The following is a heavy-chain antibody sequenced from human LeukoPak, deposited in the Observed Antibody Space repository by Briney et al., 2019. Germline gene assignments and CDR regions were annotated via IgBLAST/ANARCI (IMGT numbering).Heavy chain of an antibody. D-gene: IGHD6-13*01. CDR3: ATDRSSSWPLGFDP. CDR1: GYTLTELS. J-gene: IGHJ5*02. Sequence: ASVKVSCKVSGYTLTELSMHWVRQSPGKGLEWMGGFDPEDGETIYAQKFQGRVTMTEDTSTDTAYMELSSLRSEDTAVYYCATDRSSSWPLGFDPWGQGTLVTVSS. CDR2: FDPEDGET. V-gene: IGHV1-24*01.